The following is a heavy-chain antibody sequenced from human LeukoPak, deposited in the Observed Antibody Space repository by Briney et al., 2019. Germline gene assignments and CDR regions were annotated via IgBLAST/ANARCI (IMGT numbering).Heavy chain of an antibody. D-gene: IGHD2-2*01. Sequence: ASVKVSCKASGDTFTGYYMHWVRQAPGQGLEWMGWINPNSGGTNYAQKFQGRVTMTRDTSISTAYMELSRLRSDDTAVYYCARPARRCSSTSCSPDYWGQGTLVTVSS. CDR3: ARPARRCSSTSCSPDY. CDR2: INPNSGGT. V-gene: IGHV1-2*02. CDR1: GDTFTGYY. J-gene: IGHJ4*02.